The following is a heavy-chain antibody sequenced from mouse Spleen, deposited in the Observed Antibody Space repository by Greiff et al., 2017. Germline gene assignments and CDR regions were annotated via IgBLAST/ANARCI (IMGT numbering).Heavy chain of an antibody. CDR2: IWSDGST. CDR3: ARQVRRGYYYAMDY. Sequence: QVQLKETGPGLVAPSQSLSITCTVSGFSLTSYGVHWVRQPPGKGLEWLVVIWSDGSTNYNSALKSRLSISKDNSKSQVFLKMNSLQTDDTAMCYCARQVRRGYYYAMDYWGQGTSVTVSS. D-gene: IGHD2-14*01. CDR1: GFSLTSYG. J-gene: IGHJ4*01. V-gene: IGHV2-6-1*01.